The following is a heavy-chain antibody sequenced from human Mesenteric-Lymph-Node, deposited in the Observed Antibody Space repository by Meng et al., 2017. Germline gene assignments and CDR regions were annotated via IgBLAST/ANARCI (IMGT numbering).Heavy chain of an antibody. CDR3: ARCFRTPYSSSAYYYYYGMDV. CDR2: IKQDGSEK. D-gene: IGHD6-6*01. Sequence: GESLKISCAASGFTFSSYWMSWVRQAPGKGLEWVANIKQDGSEKYYVDSVKGRFTISRDNAKNSLYLQMNSLRAEDTAVYYCARCFRTPYSSSAYYYYYGMDVWGQGTTVTVSS. J-gene: IGHJ6*02. CDR1: GFTFSSYW. V-gene: IGHV3-7*01.